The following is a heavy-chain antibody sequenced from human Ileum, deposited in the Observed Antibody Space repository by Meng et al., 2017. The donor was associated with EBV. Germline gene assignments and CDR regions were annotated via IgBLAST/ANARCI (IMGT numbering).Heavy chain of an antibody. CDR3: ARERGGGDRGIQ. D-gene: IGHD2-21*02. Sequence: LQESGPGRVKLSGTLSLTCSVSNGSVSSYGYYWTLTRQPPGKGLEWIGYMSYTGSTNYKSTLKSRVTISVDKSKNQFSLKLSSVTAADTAVYYCARERGGGDRGIQWGQGTLVTVSS. CDR2: MSYTGST. CDR1: NGSVSSYGYY. J-gene: IGHJ4*02. V-gene: IGHV4-61*08.